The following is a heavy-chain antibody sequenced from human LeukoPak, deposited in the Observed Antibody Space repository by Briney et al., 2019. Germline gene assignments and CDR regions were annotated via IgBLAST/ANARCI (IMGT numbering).Heavy chain of an antibody. CDR1: GFTFKSYA. J-gene: IGHJ3*02. Sequence: GGSLRLSCAASGFTFKSYAMSWVRQAPGKGLEWVSSISSSSSYIYYADSVKGRFTISRDNAKNSLYLQMNSLRAEDTAVYYCARAGGNYDAFDIWGQGTMVTVSS. CDR3: ARAGGNYDAFDI. V-gene: IGHV3-21*01. D-gene: IGHD4-23*01. CDR2: ISSSSSYI.